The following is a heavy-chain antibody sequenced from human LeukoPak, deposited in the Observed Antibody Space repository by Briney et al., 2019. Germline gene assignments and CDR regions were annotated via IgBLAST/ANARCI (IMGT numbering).Heavy chain of an antibody. D-gene: IGHD1-26*01. J-gene: IGHJ4*02. V-gene: IGHV4-4*02. CDR2: VYHSGGGNK. CDR1: GGSLSTTSW. Sequence: PSGTLSLTCAVSGGSLSTTSWWVWLRQPPGKGLEWIGEVYHSGGGNKNYNPSLKSRATISIDTSRNQFSLKLSSVTAADTAVYYCARLALDGGRLGEDYWGQGTLVTVSS. CDR3: ARLALDGGRLGEDY.